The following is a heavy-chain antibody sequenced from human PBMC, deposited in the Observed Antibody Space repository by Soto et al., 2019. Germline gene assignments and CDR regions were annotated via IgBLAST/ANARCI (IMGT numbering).Heavy chain of an antibody. J-gene: IGHJ6*02. CDR2: INHSGST. Sequence: SETLSLTCAVYGGSFSGYYWSWIRQPPGKGLEWIGEINHSGSTNYNPSLKSRVTISVDTSKNQFSLKLSSVTAADTAVYYCARGTRGGSSGPLQDYYYGMDFWGQGTTVNVSS. CDR3: ARGTRGGSSGPLQDYYYGMDF. V-gene: IGHV4-34*01. CDR1: GGSFSGYY. D-gene: IGHD6-19*01.